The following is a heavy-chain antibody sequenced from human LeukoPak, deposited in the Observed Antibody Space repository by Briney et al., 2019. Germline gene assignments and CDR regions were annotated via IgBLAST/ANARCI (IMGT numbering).Heavy chain of an antibody. CDR3: ARDQLYGIVGATVLYYGMDV. D-gene: IGHD1-26*01. CDR2: IWYDGSNK. V-gene: IGHV3-33*01. J-gene: IGHJ6*02. CDR1: GFTFSSYG. Sequence: GGSLRLSCAASGFTFSSYGMHWVRQAPGKGLEWVAVIWYDGSNKYYADSVKGRFTISRDNSKNTLYLQMNSLRAEDTAVYYCARDQLYGIVGATVLYYGMDVWGQGTTVTVSS.